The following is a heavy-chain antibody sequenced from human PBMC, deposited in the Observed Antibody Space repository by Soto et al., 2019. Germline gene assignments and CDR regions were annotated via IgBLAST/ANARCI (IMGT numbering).Heavy chain of an antibody. Sequence: GGSLRLSCAASGFTFSSYSMNWVRQAPGKGLEWVSYISSSSSTIYYADSVKGRFTISRDNAKNSLYLQMNSLRDEDRAVDYCAGTTDYDIWSGHFYYGIDVWGQGTTVTVSS. D-gene: IGHD3-3*01. CDR1: GFTFSSYS. CDR3: AGTTDYDIWSGHFYYGIDV. V-gene: IGHV3-48*02. CDR2: ISSSSSTI. J-gene: IGHJ6*02.